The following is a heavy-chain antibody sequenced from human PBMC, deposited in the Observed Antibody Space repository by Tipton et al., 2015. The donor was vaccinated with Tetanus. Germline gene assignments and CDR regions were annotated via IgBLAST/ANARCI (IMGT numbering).Heavy chain of an antibody. D-gene: IGHD2-15*01. CDR2: VHFTGSA. V-gene: IGHV4-59*01. J-gene: IGHJ3*01. Sequence: GLVKPSETLSLTCNVSGASITSFFWNWLRQSPGKGLEWIGDVHFTGSATYNPSLKSRVTLSLDTSMSLFSLNLTSVTAADTALYYCARAGYRYDVGYDVWGQGTLVTVSS. CDR1: GASITSFF. CDR3: ARAGYRYDVGYDV.